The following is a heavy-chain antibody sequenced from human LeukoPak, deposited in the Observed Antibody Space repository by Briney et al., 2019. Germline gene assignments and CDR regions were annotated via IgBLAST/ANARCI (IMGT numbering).Heavy chain of an antibody. CDR3: VKDPPITMVRGVIIDFDY. D-gene: IGHD3-10*01. Sequence: GSLRLSCAASGFTFSSYAMSWVRQAPGKGLEWVSAISGSGNTTYYADSAKGRFTISRDNSKNTLYLQMNSLRAEDTAVYYCVKDPPITMVRGVIIDFDYWGQGTLVTVSS. CDR1: GFTFSSYA. CDR2: ISGSGNTT. J-gene: IGHJ4*02. V-gene: IGHV3-23*01.